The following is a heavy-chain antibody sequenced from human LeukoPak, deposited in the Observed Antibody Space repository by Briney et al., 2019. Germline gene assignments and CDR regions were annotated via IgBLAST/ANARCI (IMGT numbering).Heavy chain of an antibody. CDR3: ATLVSGINY. Sequence: ASVKVSCKASGYTFTGYYMHWVRQAPGQGLEWLGRINPKTGGSNYAQNFQGRVTMTSDTSTTTAYMELSSLNSDDTAVYYCATLVSGINYWGQGTLVTISS. J-gene: IGHJ4*02. CDR1: GYTFTGYY. D-gene: IGHD1-20*01. CDR2: INPKTGGS. V-gene: IGHV1-2*06.